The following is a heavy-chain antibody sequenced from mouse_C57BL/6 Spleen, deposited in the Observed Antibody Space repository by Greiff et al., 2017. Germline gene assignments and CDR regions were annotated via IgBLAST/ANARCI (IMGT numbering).Heavy chain of an antibody. CDR1: GYTFTDYN. Sequence: EVKLQESGPELVKPGASVKIPCKASGYTFTDYNMDWVKQSHGKSLEWIGDINPNNGGTIYNQKFKGKATLTVDKSSSTAYMELRSLTSEDTAVYYCAREEDDGYFVGFAYWGQGTLVTVSA. CDR3: AREEDDGYFVGFAY. J-gene: IGHJ3*01. D-gene: IGHD2-3*01. V-gene: IGHV1-18*01. CDR2: INPNNGGT.